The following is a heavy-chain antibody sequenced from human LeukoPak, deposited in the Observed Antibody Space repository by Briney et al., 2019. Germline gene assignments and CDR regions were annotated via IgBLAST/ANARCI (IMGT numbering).Heavy chain of an antibody. J-gene: IGHJ4*02. CDR1: GGSISSYY. CDR3: ARGFYDSRGYSEGYYFDS. CDR2: IYYSGST. V-gene: IGHV4-59*01. Sequence: SETLSLTCSVSGASTVSGGSISSYYWSWIRQPPGKELEWFVYIYYSGSTNYNPSLKSRVTISGDTSKNQFSLKLSSVTAADTAVYYCARGFYDSRGYSEGYYFDSWGQGTLVTVSS. D-gene: IGHD3-22*01.